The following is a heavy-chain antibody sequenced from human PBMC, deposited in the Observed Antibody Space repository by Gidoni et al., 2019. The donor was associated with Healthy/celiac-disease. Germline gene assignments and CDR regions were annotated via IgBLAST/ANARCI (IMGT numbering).Heavy chain of an antibody. J-gene: IGHJ3*02. CDR3: ANDIVDRSAGAFDI. CDR2: ISWNSGSI. CDR1: GFTCDDYA. Sequence: EVQLVEAGGGLVQPGRSLGLSCAASGFTCDDYAMHWVRQAPWKGLEWVSGISWNSGSIGYADSVKGRFTISRVNATNSLYLQMNSLRAAATALYYCANDIVDRSAGAFDIWCQGTMVTVSS. V-gene: IGHV3-9*01. D-gene: IGHD3-10*01.